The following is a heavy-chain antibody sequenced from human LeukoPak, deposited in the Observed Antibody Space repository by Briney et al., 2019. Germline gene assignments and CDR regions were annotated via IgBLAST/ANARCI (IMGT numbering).Heavy chain of an antibody. Sequence: ASVKVSCKASGYTFTSYYMHWVRQAPGQGLEWMGWINPNSGGTNYAQKFQGRATMTRDTSISTAYMELNRLRSDDTAVYYCARASGDFCTSSTCFKSLYYYYMDVWGKGTTVTVSS. CDR2: INPNSGGT. CDR1: GYTFTSYY. D-gene: IGHD2-2*01. V-gene: IGHV1-2*02. J-gene: IGHJ6*03. CDR3: ARASGDFCTSSTCFKSLYYYYMDV.